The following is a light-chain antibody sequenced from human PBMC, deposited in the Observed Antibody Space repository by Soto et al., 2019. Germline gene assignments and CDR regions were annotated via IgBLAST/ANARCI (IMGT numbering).Light chain of an antibody. CDR3: HSYDSSLSAVL. Sequence: QSVLTQPPSVSGAPGQRVTISCTGSSSNIGASYHVHWYQQDPGTAPRLLIYANNNRPSGVPDRFSGSKSGTSASLAITGLQAEDEADYYCHSYDSSLSAVLFGGGTKLTVL. V-gene: IGLV1-40*01. J-gene: IGLJ2*01. CDR1: SSNIGASYH. CDR2: ANN.